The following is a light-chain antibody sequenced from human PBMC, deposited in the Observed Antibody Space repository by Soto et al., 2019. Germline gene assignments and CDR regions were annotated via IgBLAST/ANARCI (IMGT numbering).Light chain of an antibody. CDR3: QQFGSSPGFT. V-gene: IGKV3-20*01. Sequence: EIVLTQSPATLSLSPGERATLSCRASESIESRYLAWYQQRPGQAPRLLIYGTSSRATGIPDRFSGSGSGTDFNLTISRLEPEDFAVYYCQQFGSSPGFTFGPGTKVDIK. CDR2: GTS. CDR1: ESIESRY. J-gene: IGKJ3*01.